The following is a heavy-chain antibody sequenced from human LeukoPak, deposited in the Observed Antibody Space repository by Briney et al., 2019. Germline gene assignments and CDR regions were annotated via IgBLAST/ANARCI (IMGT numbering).Heavy chain of an antibody. D-gene: IGHD1-26*01. CDR2: IYYSGNT. CDR1: GGSISSSSYY. Sequence: SETLSLTCTVSGGSISSSSYYWGWIRQPPGKGLEWIGSIYYSGNTYYIPSLKSRVTISVDTSKNQFSLKLSSVTAADTAVYYCARVGATAGFDPWGQGTLVTVSS. V-gene: IGHV4-39*07. CDR3: ARVGATAGFDP. J-gene: IGHJ5*02.